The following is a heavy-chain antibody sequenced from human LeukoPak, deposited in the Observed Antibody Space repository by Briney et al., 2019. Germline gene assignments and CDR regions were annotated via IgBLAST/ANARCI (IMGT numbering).Heavy chain of an antibody. J-gene: IGHJ1*01. Sequence: GGSLRLSCAASGFNFASRWMHWVRQVPGKGLVWVSRISSDGSDTTYADSVKGRFTISRDNAKNTVSLQMNSLRPEDTGVYYCARAPSEIGGYYPEYFRHWGQGTLVTVSS. CDR2: ISSDGSDT. CDR3: ARAPSEIGGYYPEYFRH. CDR1: GFNFASRW. V-gene: IGHV3-74*01. D-gene: IGHD3-22*01.